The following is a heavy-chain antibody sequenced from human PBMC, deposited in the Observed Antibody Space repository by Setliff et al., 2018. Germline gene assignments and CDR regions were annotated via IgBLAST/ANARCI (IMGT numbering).Heavy chain of an antibody. CDR2: ISGSGGST. CDR1: GFTFSSYA. D-gene: IGHD3-10*01. Sequence: GSLRLSCAASGFTFSSYAMSWVRQAPGKGLEWVSAISGSGGSTYYADSVKGRFTISRDNFKNTLYLQMNSLRAEDTAVYYCAKNGFGVVALGVNNWFDPWGQGTLVTVSS. V-gene: IGHV3-23*01. J-gene: IGHJ5*02. CDR3: AKNGFGVVALGVNNWFDP.